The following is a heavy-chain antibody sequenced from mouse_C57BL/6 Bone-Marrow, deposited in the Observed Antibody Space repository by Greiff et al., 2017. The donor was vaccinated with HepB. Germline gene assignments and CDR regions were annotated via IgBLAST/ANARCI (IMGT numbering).Heavy chain of an antibody. CDR1: GFTFSSYA. J-gene: IGHJ4*01. CDR2: ISSGGDYI. D-gene: IGHD2-3*01. V-gene: IGHV5-9-1*02. Sequence: DVHLVESGEGLVKPGGSLKLSCAASGFTFSSYAMSWVRQTPEKRLEWVAYISSGGDYIYYADTVKGRFTISRDNARNTLYLQMSSLKSEDTAMYYCTREEDDGYHYAMDYWGQGTSVTVSS. CDR3: TREEDDGYHYAMDY.